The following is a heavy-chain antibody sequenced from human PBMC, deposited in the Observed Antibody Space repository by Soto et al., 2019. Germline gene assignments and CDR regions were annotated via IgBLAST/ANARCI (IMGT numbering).Heavy chain of an antibody. Sequence: PGGSLRLSCAASGFTFSSYSMNWVRQAPGKGLEWVSYISSSSTIYYADSVKGRFTISRDNAKNSLYLQMNSLRDKDTAVYYCAREGRWLQFFFDYWGQGTLVTVSS. J-gene: IGHJ4*02. V-gene: IGHV3-48*02. CDR1: GFTFSSYS. D-gene: IGHD5-12*01. CDR3: AREGRWLQFFFDY. CDR2: ISSSSTI.